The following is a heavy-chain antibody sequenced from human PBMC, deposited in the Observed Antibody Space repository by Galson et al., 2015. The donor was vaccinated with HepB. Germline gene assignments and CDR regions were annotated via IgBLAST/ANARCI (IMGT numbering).Heavy chain of an antibody. D-gene: IGHD5-24*01. CDR3: ARHNGWLQALDY. J-gene: IGHJ4*02. CDR2: IYYSGST. Sequence: SLTCTVSGGSISSYYWSWIRQPPGKGLEWIGYIYYSGSTNYNPSLKSRVTISVDTSKNQFSLKLSSVTAADTAVYYCARHNGWLQALDYWGQGTLVTVSS. CDR1: GGSISSYY. V-gene: IGHV4-59*08.